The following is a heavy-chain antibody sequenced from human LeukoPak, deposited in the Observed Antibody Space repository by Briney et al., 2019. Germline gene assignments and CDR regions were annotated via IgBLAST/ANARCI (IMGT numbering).Heavy chain of an antibody. J-gene: IGHJ4*02. D-gene: IGHD4-23*01. CDR2: ISSSSSYI. CDR3: ARDANYGGNSRFDY. CDR1: GFTFSSYS. V-gene: IGHV3-21*01. Sequence: PGGSLRLSCAASGFTFSSYSMNWVRQAPGKGLEWVSSISSSSSYIYYADSVKGRFTISRDNAKNSLYLQMNSLRAEDTAVYYCARDANYGGNSRFDYWGQGTLVTVSS.